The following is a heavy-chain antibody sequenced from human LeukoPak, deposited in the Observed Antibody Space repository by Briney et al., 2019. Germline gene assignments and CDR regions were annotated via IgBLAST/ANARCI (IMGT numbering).Heavy chain of an antibody. D-gene: IGHD2-2*01. CDR2: ISGSDGST. J-gene: IGHJ5*02. V-gene: IGHV3-23*01. CDR1: GFTFSNYA. Sequence: GGSLRLSCSASGFTFSNYAMTWVRQAPGKGLEWVSAISGSDGSTYYADSVKGRFSISRDNSKNTLYLQMNTLRAEDTAVDYCSRGSAIVIIPAAFSWFDPWGQGTQVTVSS. CDR3: SRGSAIVIIPAAFSWFDP.